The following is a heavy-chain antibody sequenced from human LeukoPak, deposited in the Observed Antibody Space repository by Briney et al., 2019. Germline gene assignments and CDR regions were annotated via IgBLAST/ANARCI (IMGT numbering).Heavy chain of an antibody. V-gene: IGHV1-46*01. Sequence: ASVKVSCKASGYTFTSYYMHWVRQAPGQGLEWMGIINPSGGSTSYAQKFQGRVTMTRDMSTSIVYMELSSPRSEDTAVYYCARDPNDFWSGYYRFDYWGQGTLVTVSS. CDR3: ARDPNDFWSGYYRFDY. CDR1: GYTFTSYY. D-gene: IGHD3-3*01. CDR2: INPSGGST. J-gene: IGHJ4*02.